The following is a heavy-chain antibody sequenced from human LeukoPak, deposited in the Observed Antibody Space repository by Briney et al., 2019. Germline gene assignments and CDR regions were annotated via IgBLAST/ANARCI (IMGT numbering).Heavy chain of an antibody. J-gene: IGHJ4*02. CDR3: ARLRYGDYVLSVTPGTVFDY. CDR1: GGSISSSSYY. V-gene: IGHV4-39*01. Sequence: SETLSLTCTVSGGSISSSSYYWGWIRQPPGKGLEWIGSIYYSGSTYYNPSLKSRVTISVDTSKNQFSLKLRSVTAADTAVYYCARLRYGDYVLSVTPGTVFDYWGQGTLVTVSS. D-gene: IGHD4-17*01. CDR2: IYYSGST.